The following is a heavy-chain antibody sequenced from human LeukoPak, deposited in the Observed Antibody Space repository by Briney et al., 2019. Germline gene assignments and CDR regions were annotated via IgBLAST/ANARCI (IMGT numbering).Heavy chain of an antibody. V-gene: IGHV4-39*01. CDR2: IYYSGST. J-gene: IGHJ6*02. D-gene: IGHD2-2*01. Sequence: SETLSLTCTVSGGSISSSSYYWGWIRQPPGKGLEWLGSIYYSGSTCYNPSLKSRVTISVDTSKNQFSLKLSSVTAADTAVYYGASGIVVVPATTMAGIGNYYYYGMDVWGQGTTVTVSS. CDR1: GGSISSSSYY. CDR3: ASGIVVVPATTMAGIGNYYYYGMDV.